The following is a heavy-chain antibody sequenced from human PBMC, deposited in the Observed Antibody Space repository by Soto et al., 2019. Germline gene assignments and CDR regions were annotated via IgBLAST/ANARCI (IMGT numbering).Heavy chain of an antibody. CDR2: ISGSGDNT. D-gene: IGHD5-12*01. J-gene: IGHJ4*02. CDR3: AKIPSERWLQVLDY. CDR1: GFTFSTYA. V-gene: IGHV3-23*01. Sequence: EVQLLESGGGLVQPGGSLRLSCAASGFTFSTYAMSWVRQAPGKGLEWVSAISGSGDNTYYADSVKGRFTISRDKSKNTLYLQMNSLRAEDTAVYYCAKIPSERWLQVLDYWGQGTLVTVSS.